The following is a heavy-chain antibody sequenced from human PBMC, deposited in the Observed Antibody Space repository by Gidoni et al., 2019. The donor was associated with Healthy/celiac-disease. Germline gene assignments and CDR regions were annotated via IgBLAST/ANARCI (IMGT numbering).Heavy chain of an antibody. V-gene: IGHV1-2*02. Sequence: QVPLVPSGAAVTKRGATVKVPCQASRYTFTGHYMHGVRQAPGQGREWLGGINPNSGGTNYAQKFQGRVTMTRDTSISTAYMELSSLRSDDTAVYYCARGLRGYSSVWGQGTTVTVSS. D-gene: IGHD5-18*01. J-gene: IGHJ6*02. CDR2: INPNSGGT. CDR1: RYTFTGHY. CDR3: ARGLRGYSSV.